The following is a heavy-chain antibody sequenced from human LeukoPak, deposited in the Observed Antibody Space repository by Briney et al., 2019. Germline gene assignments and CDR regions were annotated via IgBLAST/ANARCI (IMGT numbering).Heavy chain of an antibody. D-gene: IGHD3-3*01. CDR1: GGSISSYY. CDR3: ASRSSIWSGYQDTLYYFDS. CDR2: ICYSGST. V-gene: IGHV4-59*01. J-gene: IGHJ4*02. Sequence: SETLSLTCTVSGGSISSYYWSWIRQPPGKRLEWIGHICYSGSTNYNPSLKSRVTISVDTSKNQFSLKLSSVTAADTAVYYCASRSSIWSGYQDTLYYFDSWGQGTLVTVSS.